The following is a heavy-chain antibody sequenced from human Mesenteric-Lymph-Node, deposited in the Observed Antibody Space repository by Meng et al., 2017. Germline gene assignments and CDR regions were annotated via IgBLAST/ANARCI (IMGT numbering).Heavy chain of an antibody. CDR2: IYYSGST. V-gene: IGHV4-39*07. CDR3: ARDTVGESYPSSFDY. CDR1: GGSISSSSYY. D-gene: IGHD1-26*01. Sequence: SETLSLTCTASGGSISSSSYYWGWIRQPPGKGLEWIGSIYYSGSTYYNPSLKDRVTISVDTSKNQFCLKLSSVTAADTAVYYCARDTVGESYPSSFDYWGQGTLVTVSS. J-gene: IGHJ4*02.